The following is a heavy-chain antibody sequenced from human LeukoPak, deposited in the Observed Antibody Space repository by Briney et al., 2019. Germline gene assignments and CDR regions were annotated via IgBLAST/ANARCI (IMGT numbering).Heavy chain of an antibody. Sequence: SETLSLTCAVYGGSFSGYYWSWIRQPPGKGLEWIGEINHGGSTNYNPSLKSRVTISVDTSKNQFSLKLSSVTAADTAVYYCARGRLAARHYFDYWGQGTLVTVSS. CDR1: GGSFSGYY. V-gene: IGHV4-34*01. CDR2: INHGGST. CDR3: ARGRLAARHYFDY. J-gene: IGHJ4*02. D-gene: IGHD6-6*01.